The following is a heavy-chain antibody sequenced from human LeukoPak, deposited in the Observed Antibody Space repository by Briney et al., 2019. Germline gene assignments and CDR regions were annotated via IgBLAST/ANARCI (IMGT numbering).Heavy chain of an antibody. D-gene: IGHD4-11*01. J-gene: IGHJ6*03. Sequence: SETLSLTCTVSGGSISSSSYYWGWIRQPPGKGLEWIGSIYYSGSTYYNPSLKSRVTISVDTSKNQFSLKLSSVTAADTAVYYCARGMYPPSTVTTPLGDYYYMDVWGKGTTVTVSS. CDR3: ARGMYPPSTVTTPLGDYYYMDV. V-gene: IGHV4-39*07. CDR2: IYYSGST. CDR1: GGSISSSSYY.